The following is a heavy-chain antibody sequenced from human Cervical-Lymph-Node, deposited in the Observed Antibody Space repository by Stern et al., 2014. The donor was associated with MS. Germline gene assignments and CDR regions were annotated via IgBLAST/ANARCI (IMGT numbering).Heavy chain of an antibody. V-gene: IGHV2-5*02. CDR1: GFSVTTAGVG. J-gene: IGHJ4*02. CDR2: IYWDDDK. CDR3: AHSRVKYCRGGTCYSSLFDY. Sequence: SWLESGPTLVKPTQTVTLTCTLSGFSVTTAGVGVGWIRQPPGKALEWLALIYWDDDKLYSPSLKNRLTITKDTSKNQVVLTMTNVDPMDTATYYCAHSRVKYCRGGTCYSSLFDYWGQGTLVTVSS. D-gene: IGHD2-15*01.